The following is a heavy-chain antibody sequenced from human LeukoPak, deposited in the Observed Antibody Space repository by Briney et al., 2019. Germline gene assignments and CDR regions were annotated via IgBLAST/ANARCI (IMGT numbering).Heavy chain of an antibody. V-gene: IGHV4-34*01. CDR1: GGSFSGYY. J-gene: IGHJ6*03. D-gene: IGHD1/OR15-1a*01. Sequence: SETLSLTCAVYGGSFSGYYWSWVRQPPGKGLEWIGEINRSGSTNYNPSLKSRVTISVDTSKNQFSLKLSSVTAADTAIYYCARARGEMKRSLGRTTEYSYYYYMDVWGKGTTVTVSS. CDR2: INRSGST. CDR3: ARARGEMKRSLGRTTEYSYYYYMDV.